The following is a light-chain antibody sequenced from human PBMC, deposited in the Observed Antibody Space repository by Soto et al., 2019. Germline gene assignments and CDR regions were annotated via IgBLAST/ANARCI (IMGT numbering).Light chain of an antibody. J-gene: IGLJ2*01. CDR2: DNN. Sequence: QSVLTQPPSVSAAPRQKVTISCSGSSSNIGNNYVSWYRQLPGTAPKLLIYDNNERPSGIPDRFSGSKSGTSATLGITGLQTGDEADYYCATWDSSLSAGVFGGGTKLTVL. CDR3: ATWDSSLSAGV. V-gene: IGLV1-51*01. CDR1: SSNIGNNY.